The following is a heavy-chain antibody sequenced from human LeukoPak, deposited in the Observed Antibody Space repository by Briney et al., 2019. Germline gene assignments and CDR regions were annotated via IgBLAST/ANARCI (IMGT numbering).Heavy chain of an antibody. CDR3: VRDTKGGYFDL. CDR2: IKEDGTRD. V-gene: IGHV3-7*01. J-gene: IGHJ4*02. Sequence: GGSLRLSCAASGFTFNTYWMSWVRQAPGKGLEWLANIKEDGTRDYYVESVKGRFTISKDNAKTSLYLQLSSLRAEDTAVYYCVRDTKGGYFDLWGQGTLVTVSS. CDR1: GFTFNTYW.